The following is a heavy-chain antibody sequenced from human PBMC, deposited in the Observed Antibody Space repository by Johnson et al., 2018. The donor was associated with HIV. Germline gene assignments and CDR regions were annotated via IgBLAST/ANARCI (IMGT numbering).Heavy chain of an antibody. D-gene: IGHD3-22*01. CDR3: VRDGNYYDRSGYRVDAFDI. V-gene: IGHV3-13*01. J-gene: IGHJ3*02. CDR1: GFTFSSYD. Sequence: VQLVESGGGLVQPGGSLRLSCAASGFTFSSYDIHWVRQGTGKGLEWVSAIGTAGDTYYAGSVNGRFTISRDNSKNTLYLQMNSLRAGDTAVYYCVRDGNYYDRSGYRVDAFDIWGQGTMVTVSS. CDR2: IGTAGDT.